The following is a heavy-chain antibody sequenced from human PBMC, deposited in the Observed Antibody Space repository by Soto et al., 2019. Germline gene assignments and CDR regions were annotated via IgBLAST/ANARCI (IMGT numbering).Heavy chain of an antibody. J-gene: IGHJ4*02. CDR2: ISAYNGNT. CDR3: ARDDAPYYYDSSGYSDFDY. V-gene: IGHV1-18*04. Sequence: QVQLVQSGAEVKKPGASVKVSCKASGYTFTSYGISWVRQAPGQGLEWMGWISAYNGNTNYAQKLQGRVTMTTDTFTSTAYMELRSLRSDDTAVYYCARDDAPYYYDSSGYSDFDYWGQGTLVTVSS. D-gene: IGHD3-22*01. CDR1: GYTFTSYG.